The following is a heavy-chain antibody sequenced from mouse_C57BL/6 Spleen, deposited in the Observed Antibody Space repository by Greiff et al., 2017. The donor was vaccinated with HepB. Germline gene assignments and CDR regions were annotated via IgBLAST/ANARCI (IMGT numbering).Heavy chain of an antibody. J-gene: IGHJ4*01. CDR3: ARGGIYDGYYAPPMDY. CDR1: GYTFTSYW. Sequence: QVQLQQPGAELVKPGASVKLSCKASGYTFTSYWMHWVKQRPGQGLEWIGMIHPNSGSTNYNEKFKSKATLTVDKSSSTAYMQLSSLTSEDSAVYYCARGGIYDGYYAPPMDYWGQGTSVTVSS. CDR2: IHPNSGST. D-gene: IGHD2-3*01. V-gene: IGHV1-64*01.